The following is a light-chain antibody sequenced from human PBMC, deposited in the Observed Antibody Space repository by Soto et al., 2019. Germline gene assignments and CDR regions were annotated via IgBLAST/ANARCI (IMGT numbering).Light chain of an antibody. CDR3: GTWDTSLSAYV. Sequence: QSVLTQPPSVSAAPGQKVTISCSGSSSNIGDIYVSWYQQLPGTAPKLLIYENNKRPSGTPDRFSGSKSGTSATLDITGLQTGDEADYYCGTWDTSLSAYVLGTGTKVTVL. CDR1: SSNIGDIY. V-gene: IGLV1-51*02. J-gene: IGLJ1*01. CDR2: ENN.